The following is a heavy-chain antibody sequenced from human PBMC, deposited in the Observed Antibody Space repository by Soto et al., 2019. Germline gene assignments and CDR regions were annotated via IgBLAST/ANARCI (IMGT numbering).Heavy chain of an antibody. Sequence: QVQLQESGPGLVKPSQTLSLTCTVSGGSISSGGYYWSWIRQHPGKGLEWIGYIYYSGSNYYNPSLKGRVTIPVDTSKNQFSLKLSSVTATDTAVYYCASTVIPSQRRNFDSWGQGTLVTVSS. D-gene: IGHD4-17*01. V-gene: IGHV4-31*03. J-gene: IGHJ4*02. CDR3: ASTVIPSQRRNFDS. CDR1: GGSISSGGYY. CDR2: IYYSGSN.